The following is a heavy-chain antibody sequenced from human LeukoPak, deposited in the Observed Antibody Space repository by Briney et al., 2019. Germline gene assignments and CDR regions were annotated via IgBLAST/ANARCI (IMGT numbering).Heavy chain of an antibody. D-gene: IGHD3-22*01. CDR3: ARDVGSSGSFDY. CDR2: IYYSGST. J-gene: IGHJ4*02. V-gene: IGHV4-39*07. Sequence: SETLSLTCTVSGGSISSSSYYWGWIRQPPGKGLEWIGSIYYSGSTYYNPSLKSRVTISVDTSKNQFSLKLSSVTAADTAVYYCARDVGSSGSFDYWGQGTLVTVSS. CDR1: GGSISSSSYY.